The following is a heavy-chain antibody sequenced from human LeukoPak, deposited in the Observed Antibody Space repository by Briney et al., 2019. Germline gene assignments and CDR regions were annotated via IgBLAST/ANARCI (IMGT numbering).Heavy chain of an antibody. CDR2: IRYDGSNK. CDR3: AKYSSAYESIGYYYDY. CDR1: GFTFSIYG. J-gene: IGHJ4*02. V-gene: IGHV3-30*02. Sequence: PGGSLRLSCAASGFTFSIYGMHWVRQAPGKGLEWVAFIRYDGSNKYYADSVKGRFTISRDNSKNTLYLQMNSLRVDDTAVYYCAKYSSAYESIGYYYDYWGQGTLVSVSS. D-gene: IGHD3-22*01.